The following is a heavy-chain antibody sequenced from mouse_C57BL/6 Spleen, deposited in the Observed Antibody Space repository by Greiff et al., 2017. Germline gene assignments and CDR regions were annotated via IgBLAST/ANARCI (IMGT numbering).Heavy chain of an antibody. CDR2: IYPRDGST. J-gene: IGHJ2*01. V-gene: IGHV1-78*01. Sequence: QVQLQQSDAELVKPGASVKISCKVSGYTFTDHTIHWMKQRPEPGLEWIGYIYPRDGSTKYNEKFKGKATLTADTASSTAYMQRNSLTSEDSAVYFCAREGNGYFDYWGQGTTLTVSS. D-gene: IGHD2-1*01. CDR1: GYTFTDHT. CDR3: AREGNGYFDY.